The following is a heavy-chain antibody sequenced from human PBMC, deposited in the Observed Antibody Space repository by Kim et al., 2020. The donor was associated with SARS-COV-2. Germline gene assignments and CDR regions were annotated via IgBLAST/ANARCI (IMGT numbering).Heavy chain of an antibody. V-gene: IGHV4-59*01. Sequence: YNPSRQSRVTISVDTSKNQFSLKLSSVTAADTAVYYWARDFGYSSRYFDYWGQGTLVTVSS. CDR3: ARDFGYSSRYFDY. D-gene: IGHD6-13*01. J-gene: IGHJ4*02.